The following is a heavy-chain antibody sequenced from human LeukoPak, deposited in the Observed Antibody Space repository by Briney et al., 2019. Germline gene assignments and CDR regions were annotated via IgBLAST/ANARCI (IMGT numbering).Heavy chain of an antibody. CDR2: INPNSGGT. CDR3: ASLSDYDFWSGYRDMDV. V-gene: IGHV1-2*02. CDR1: GYTFTGYY. D-gene: IGHD3-3*01. J-gene: IGHJ6*03. Sequence: GASVKVSCKASGYTFTGYYMHWVRQAPGQGLEWMGWINPNSGGTNYAQKFQGRVTMTRDTSISTAYMELSRLRSDDTAVYYCASLSDYDFWSGYRDMDVWGKGTTVTVSS.